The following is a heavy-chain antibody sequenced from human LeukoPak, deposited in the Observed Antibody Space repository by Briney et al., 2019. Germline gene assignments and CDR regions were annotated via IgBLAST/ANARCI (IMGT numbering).Heavy chain of an antibody. D-gene: IGHD6-19*01. J-gene: IGHJ3*02. Sequence: ASVKVSCKASGYTFSSYGISWVRQAPGQGLEWMAWISAYNGNTDYAQNLRGRVTMTTDTSTSTAYMELRSLRSDDTAVYYCARDRQQWLNDAFDIWGQGTIVTVSS. CDR1: GYTFSSYG. V-gene: IGHV1-18*01. CDR2: ISAYNGNT. CDR3: ARDRQQWLNDAFDI.